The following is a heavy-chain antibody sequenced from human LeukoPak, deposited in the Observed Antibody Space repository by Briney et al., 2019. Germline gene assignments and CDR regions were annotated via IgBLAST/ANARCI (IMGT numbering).Heavy chain of an antibody. CDR3: ARDPTHCSSTSCYADYYYYYMDA. D-gene: IGHD2-2*01. CDR1: GYTFTSYG. Sequence: ASVKVSCKASGYTFTSYGISWVRQAPGQGLEWMGWISAYNGNTNYAQKLQGRVTMTTDTSTSTAYMELRSLRSDDTAVYYCARDPTHCSSTSCYADYYYYYMDAWGKGTTVTVSS. V-gene: IGHV1-18*01. CDR2: ISAYNGNT. J-gene: IGHJ6*03.